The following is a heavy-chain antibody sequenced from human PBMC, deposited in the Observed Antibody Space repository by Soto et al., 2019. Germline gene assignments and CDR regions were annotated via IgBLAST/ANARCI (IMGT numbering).Heavy chain of an antibody. CDR1: GDTFTSYG. CDR3: ARRSDYGDNFDY. V-gene: IGHV1-18*01. D-gene: IGHD4-17*01. CDR2: ISSYNSNT. J-gene: IGHJ4*02. Sequence: ASVKVSCKASGDTFTSYGISWVRQAPGQGLEWMGWISSYNSNTNYAQKLQGRVTMTTDTSTSTAYMELRSLRSDYTAVYYCARRSDYGDNFDYWGQGTLVTVSS.